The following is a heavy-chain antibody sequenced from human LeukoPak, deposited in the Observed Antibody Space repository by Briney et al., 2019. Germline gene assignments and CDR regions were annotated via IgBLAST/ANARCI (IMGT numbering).Heavy chain of an antibody. D-gene: IGHD3-3*01. CDR2: IYTSGST. Sequence: ASETLSLTCTVYGGSISSGSYYWSWIRQPAGRGLEWIGRIYTSGSTNYNPSLKSRVTISVDTSKNQFSLKLSSVTAADTAVYYCARASGGWSGYVFVYWGQGTLVTVSS. CDR1: GGSISSGSYY. CDR3: ARASGGWSGYVFVY. V-gene: IGHV4-61*02. J-gene: IGHJ4*02.